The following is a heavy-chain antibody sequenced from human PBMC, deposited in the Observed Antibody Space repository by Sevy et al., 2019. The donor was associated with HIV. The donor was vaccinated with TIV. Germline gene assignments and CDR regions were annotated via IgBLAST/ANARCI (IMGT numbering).Heavy chain of an antibody. CDR2: ISGISNYI. CDR1: GFTFSSYS. V-gene: IGHV3-21*01. CDR3: ARNNCSITNCYMGDVFDI. D-gene: IGHD2-2*02. J-gene: IGHJ3*02. Sequence: GGSLRLSCAASGFTFSSYSMNWVRQAPGKGLEWVSSISGISNYIYYADSMKGRFTVSGDNARNSLNLQMNSLRAEDTTVYYCARNNCSITNCYMGDVFDIWGQGTMVTVSS.